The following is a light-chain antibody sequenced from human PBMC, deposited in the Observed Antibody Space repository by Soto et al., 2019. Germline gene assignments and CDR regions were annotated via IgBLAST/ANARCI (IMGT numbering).Light chain of an antibody. CDR2: EVT. V-gene: IGLV2-14*01. Sequence: QSVLTQHASVYWSPGQSSTISCTGTSSDIGGYNYVSWYQQYPGIAPTLIIYEVTNRPSGISYRFSGSKSGNTASLTISGLQVEDEADYYCSSFRSGGTRVLFGGGTKLTVL. CDR3: SSFRSGGTRVL. CDR1: SSDIGGYNY. J-gene: IGLJ2*01.